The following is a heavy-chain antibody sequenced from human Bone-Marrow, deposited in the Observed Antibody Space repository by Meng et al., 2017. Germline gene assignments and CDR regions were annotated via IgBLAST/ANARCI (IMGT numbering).Heavy chain of an antibody. D-gene: IGHD6-13*01. CDR2: IKRNSDGGTI. V-gene: IGHV3-15*01. CDR3: ATGAAAADH. J-gene: IGHJ4*02. Sequence: EVQLVVSGGGLVKPGGSLRLSCVASGLSFTDAWMSWVRQAPGKGLEWVGRIKRNSDGGTIDYAAPVKGRFTISRDDSKNTLYLQMDSLITEDTAVYFCATGAAAADHWGQGTLVTVSS. CDR1: GLSFTDAW.